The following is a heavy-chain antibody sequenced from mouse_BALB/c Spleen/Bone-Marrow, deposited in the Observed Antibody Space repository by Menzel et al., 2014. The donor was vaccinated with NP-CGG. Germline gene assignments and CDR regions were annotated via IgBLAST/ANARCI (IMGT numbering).Heavy chain of an antibody. Sequence: VQLQQSGAELVKPGASVKLSCTASGFNIKDTYMHWVKQRPEQGLEWIGRIDPANGNTKYDPKFQGKATITADTSSNTAYLQLSSLTSEDTAVYYCSSYDYVWYFDVWSAGTTVAISS. V-gene: IGHV14-3*02. CDR2: IDPANGNT. CDR1: GFNIKDTY. D-gene: IGHD2-4*01. J-gene: IGHJ1*01. CDR3: SSYDYVWYFDV.